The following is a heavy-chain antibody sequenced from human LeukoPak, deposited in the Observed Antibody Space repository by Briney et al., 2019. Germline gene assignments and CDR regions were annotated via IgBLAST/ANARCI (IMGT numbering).Heavy chain of an antibody. Sequence: PSETLSLTCTVSGGSISSYYWSWIRQPPGKGLEWIGYIYYSGSTNYNPSLKSRVTISVDTSKNQFSLKLSSVTAADTAVYYCAGRSAMNGWTNWFDPWGQGTLVTVSS. CDR2: IYYSGST. J-gene: IGHJ5*02. D-gene: IGHD1-1*01. CDR3: AGRSAMNGWTNWFDP. CDR1: GGSISSYY. V-gene: IGHV4-59*01.